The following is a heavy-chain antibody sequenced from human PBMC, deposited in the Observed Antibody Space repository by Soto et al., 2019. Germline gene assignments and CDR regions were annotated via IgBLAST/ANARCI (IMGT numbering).Heavy chain of an antibody. J-gene: IGHJ4*02. Sequence: SETLSRTCTVSGGSISSCYWSWIRQPPGNGLYWIGYMYDSVITXXXPSLNSRXXISVDTSKNHXSLKLXAMTAAYTAVYYCARRYGSCFDYWRQGTLVTVSS. CDR1: GGSISSCY. D-gene: IGHD5-18*01. CDR3: ARRYGSCFDY. CDR2: MYDSVIT. V-gene: IGHV4-59*08.